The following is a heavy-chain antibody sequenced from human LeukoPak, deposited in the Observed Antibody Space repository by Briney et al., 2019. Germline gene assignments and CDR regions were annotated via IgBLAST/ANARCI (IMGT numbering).Heavy chain of an antibody. Sequence: ASVKVSCKASGYTFTNHGITWVRQAPGQGLEWMGWISAHDGNTNYAQNLQGRVTMTTDTSTSIAYMELRSLRSDDTAVYYCARAGNNGYRPPDLGYWGQGTLVTVSS. CDR3: ARAGNNGYRPPDLGY. D-gene: IGHD5-12*01. CDR2: ISAHDGNT. CDR1: GYTFTNHG. J-gene: IGHJ4*02. V-gene: IGHV1-18*01.